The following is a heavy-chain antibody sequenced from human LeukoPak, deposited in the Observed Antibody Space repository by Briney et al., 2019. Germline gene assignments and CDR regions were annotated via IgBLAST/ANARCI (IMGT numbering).Heavy chain of an antibody. CDR2: ISAYNGNT. Sequence: ASVKVSCKASGYTFTSYGISWVRQAPGQGLEWMGWISAYNGNTDYAQKLQGRVTMTTDTSTSTAYMELRSLRSDDTAVYYCARHSSVYCSSTSCTNWFDPWGQGTLVTVSS. CDR1: GYTFTSYG. V-gene: IGHV1-18*01. J-gene: IGHJ5*02. D-gene: IGHD2-2*01. CDR3: ARHSSVYCSSTSCTNWFDP.